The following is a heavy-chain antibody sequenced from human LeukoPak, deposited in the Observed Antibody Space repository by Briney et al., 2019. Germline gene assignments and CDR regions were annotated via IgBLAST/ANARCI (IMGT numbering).Heavy chain of an antibody. J-gene: IGHJ6*03. Sequence: GASVKVSCKASGYTFTNFDINWVRQAPGQGLEWMGWMNPVSGKAGSAQKFQGRVTLTRDTSISTAYMEVSSLRSDDTAVYYCARDRSSSSSWVPDYYYYMDVWGKGTTVTVSS. CDR1: GYTFTNFD. D-gene: IGHD6-6*01. CDR3: ARDRSSSSSWVPDYYYYMDV. CDR2: MNPVSGKA. V-gene: IGHV1-8*01.